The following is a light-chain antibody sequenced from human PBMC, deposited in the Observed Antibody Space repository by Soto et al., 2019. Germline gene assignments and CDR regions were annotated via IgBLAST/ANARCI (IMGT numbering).Light chain of an antibody. CDR1: QSVSSC. CDR3: QQRSSWT. V-gene: IGKV3-11*01. Sequence: ILLTQSPATLSLSPGERATLSCRASQSVSSCLAWYQQKPGQAPRLLIYDASNRATGIPARFSGSGSGTDFTLTISRLEPEDFAVYYCQQRSSWTFGQGTKVDI. CDR2: DAS. J-gene: IGKJ1*01.